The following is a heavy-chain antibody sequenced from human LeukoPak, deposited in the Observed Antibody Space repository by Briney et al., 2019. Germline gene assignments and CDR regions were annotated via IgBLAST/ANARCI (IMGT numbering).Heavy chain of an antibody. D-gene: IGHD2/OR15-2a*01. V-gene: IGHV3-7*01. J-gene: IGHJ4*02. CDR1: GFIFNDYW. Sequence: PGGPLRLSCAASGFIFNDYWMGWVRQAPGKGLEWVAIIKKDGSERYYVDSAKGRFTISRDNTKNSLFLQLDSLRAEDSAVYYCARDLTNSKYAVFASWGQGTLVTVSS. CDR3: ARDLTNSKYAVFAS. CDR2: IKKDGSER.